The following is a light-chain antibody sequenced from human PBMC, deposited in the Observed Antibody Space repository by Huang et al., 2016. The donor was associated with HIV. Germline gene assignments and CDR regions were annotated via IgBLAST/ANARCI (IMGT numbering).Light chain of an antibody. Sequence: DIQMTQSPSSLSASVGDRVTITCRASQNIRRYLNWYQQKPGKGPNLLIYGASDLQSGAPSRFSGRGSGTDFTLTINSLQPEDFATYYCQQTYNAPWTFGQGTKVEFK. CDR2: GAS. V-gene: IGKV1-39*01. CDR3: QQTYNAPWT. J-gene: IGKJ1*01. CDR1: QNIRRY.